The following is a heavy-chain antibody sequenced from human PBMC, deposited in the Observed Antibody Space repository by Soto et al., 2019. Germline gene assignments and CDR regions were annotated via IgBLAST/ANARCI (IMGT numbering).Heavy chain of an antibody. CDR3: ASPTSIAARSVRNDYGMDV. V-gene: IGHV1-69*01. Sequence: QVQLVQSGAEVKKPGSSVKVSCKASGGTFSSYAISWVRQAPGQGLEWMGGIIPIFGTANYAQKFQGRVTITADESTSRAYMELSSLRSEDTGVYYCASPTSIAARSVRNDYGMDVCGQGTTVTFSS. CDR1: GGTFSSYA. CDR2: IIPIFGTA. J-gene: IGHJ6*01. D-gene: IGHD6-6*01.